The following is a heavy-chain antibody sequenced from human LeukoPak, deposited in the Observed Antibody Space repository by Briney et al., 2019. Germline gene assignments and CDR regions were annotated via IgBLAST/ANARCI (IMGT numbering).Heavy chain of an antibody. Sequence: PSETLSLTCAVYGGSFSGYYWSWIRQPPGKGLEWIGEINHSGSTNYNPSLKSRVTISVDTSKNQFSLKLSSVTAADTAVYYCARAVYSSSWYYFDYWGQGTLVTVSS. CDR3: ARAVYSSSWYYFDY. CDR2: INHSGST. V-gene: IGHV4-34*01. CDR1: GGSFSGYY. J-gene: IGHJ4*02. D-gene: IGHD6-13*01.